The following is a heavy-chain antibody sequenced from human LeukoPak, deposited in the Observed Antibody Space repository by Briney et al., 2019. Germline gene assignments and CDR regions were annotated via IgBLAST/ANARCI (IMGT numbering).Heavy chain of an antibody. V-gene: IGHV6-1*01. D-gene: IGHD3-3*01. J-gene: IGHJ4*02. CDR2: TYYRSQQWHS. Sequence: PSQTLSLTCAISGDSVSSNGASWNWSRQSPSRGLECLGRTYYRSQQWHSDYAPSVKGRITLNQDTSKNQFTPQLNSMTPEDTAVYYCGRETDFRVVTNWGQGTLVTVSS. CDR1: GDSVSSNGAS. CDR3: GRETDFRVVTN.